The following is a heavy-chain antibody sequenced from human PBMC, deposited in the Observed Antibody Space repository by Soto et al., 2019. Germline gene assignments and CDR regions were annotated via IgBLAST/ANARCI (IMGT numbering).Heavy chain of an antibody. D-gene: IGHD3-16*01. V-gene: IGHV3-30*18. Sequence: QVQLVESGGGVVRPGKSLRLSCAASGFTFSSYAIHWVRQAPGMRLEWVAVISYDGSNKFYADSVKGRFTISRDNSIDTVFLQMDSLRVEDTAVYYCAKDFLLWGSFPDPGASDYWGQGTLVTVSS. CDR1: GFTFSSYA. J-gene: IGHJ4*02. CDR3: AKDFLLWGSFPDPGASDY. CDR2: ISYDGSNK.